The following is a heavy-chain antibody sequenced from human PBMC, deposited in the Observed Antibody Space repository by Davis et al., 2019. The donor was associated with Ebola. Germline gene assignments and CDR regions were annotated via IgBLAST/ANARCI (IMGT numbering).Heavy chain of an antibody. Sequence: GESLKISCAASGFTFSSYSMNWVRQAPGKGLEWVSSISSSSSTIYYADSVKGRFTISRDNAKNSLYLQMNSLRDEDTAVYYCAREYYDSSGYYADAFDIWGQGTMVTVSS. CDR3: AREYYDSSGYYADAFDI. CDR1: GFTFSSYS. V-gene: IGHV3-48*02. CDR2: ISSSSSTI. J-gene: IGHJ3*02. D-gene: IGHD3-22*01.